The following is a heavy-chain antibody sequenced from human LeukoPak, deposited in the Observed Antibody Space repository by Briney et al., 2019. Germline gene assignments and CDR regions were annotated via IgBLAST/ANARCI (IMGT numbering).Heavy chain of an antibody. Sequence: PGGSLRLSCAASGFTVSTYWMHWVRQAPGKGLVWVSRIRPEGTTTAYADSVKGRFTISRDNAKNTLFLQMNSLSAEDTAVYYCARDLDWILFDYWGQGTLVTVSS. V-gene: IGHV3-74*03. CDR1: GFTVSTYW. CDR3: ARDLDWILFDY. D-gene: IGHD3-9*01. CDR2: IRPEGTTT. J-gene: IGHJ4*02.